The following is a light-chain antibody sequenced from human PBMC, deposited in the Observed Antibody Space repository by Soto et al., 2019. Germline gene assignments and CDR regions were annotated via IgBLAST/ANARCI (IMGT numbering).Light chain of an antibody. CDR2: DAS. V-gene: IGKV3-15*01. Sequence: ETVMTQSPATLSVSPGERVTLSCRASRSVTSKLAWYHQKPGQAPRPLIYDASTRATGIPVRFSGSGSGTQFALKVSSQQSENFAVYYCQQYNCWPPSFGRCTKVEIK. CDR3: QQYNCWPPS. CDR1: RSVTSK. J-gene: IGKJ1*01.